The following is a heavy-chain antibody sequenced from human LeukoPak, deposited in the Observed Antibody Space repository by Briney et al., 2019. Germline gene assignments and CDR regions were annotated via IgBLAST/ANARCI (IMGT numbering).Heavy chain of an antibody. J-gene: IGHJ6*02. Sequence: ASVKVSCKASGYTFTSYGISWVRQAPGQGLEWMGWISAYNGNTNYAQKLQGRVTMTTDTSTSTAYMELRSLRSDDTAVYYCARLSGRQWLVRSYYYGIDVWGQGTTVTVSS. CDR3: ARLSGRQWLVRSYYYGIDV. V-gene: IGHV1-18*01. D-gene: IGHD6-19*01. CDR2: ISAYNGNT. CDR1: GYTFTSYG.